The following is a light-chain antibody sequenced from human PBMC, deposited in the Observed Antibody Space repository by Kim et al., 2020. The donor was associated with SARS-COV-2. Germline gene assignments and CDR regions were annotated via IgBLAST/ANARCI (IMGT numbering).Light chain of an antibody. CDR2: SHN. CDR1: SSNIGSKT. Sequence: GQRVTISCSGSSSNIGSKTVNWYHQLPGTAPKLLIYSHNQRPSGVPDRFSGSKSGTSASLAISGLQPEDEADYYCATWDDSLNAVVFGGGTKLTVL. V-gene: IGLV1-44*01. J-gene: IGLJ2*01. CDR3: ATWDDSLNAVV.